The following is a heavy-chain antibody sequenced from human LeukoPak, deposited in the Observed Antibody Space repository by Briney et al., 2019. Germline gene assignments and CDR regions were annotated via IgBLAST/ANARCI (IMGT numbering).Heavy chain of an antibody. J-gene: IGHJ6*02. CDR1: GYTFTSYG. CDR3: AREGIAAAPYYYGMDV. V-gene: IGHV1-18*04. CDR2: INPYNGNT. D-gene: IGHD6-13*01. Sequence: ASVKVSCKASGYTFTSYGISWVRQAPGQGLEWMAWINPYNGNTNYAQKLQGRVTMTTDTSTSTAYMELRSLRSDDTAVYYCAREGIAAAPYYYGMDVWGQGTTVTVSS.